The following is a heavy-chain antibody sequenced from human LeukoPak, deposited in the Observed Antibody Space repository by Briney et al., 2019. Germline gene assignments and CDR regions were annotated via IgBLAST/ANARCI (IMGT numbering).Heavy chain of an antibody. D-gene: IGHD2-2*01. CDR3: ALVHHFAFDN. J-gene: IGHJ4*02. CDR1: GFIFSDYS. CDR2: IGHSRGRT. Sequence: GGSLRLSCAASGFIFSDYSMNWVRQAPGKGLEWISYIGHSRGRTKYADSVKGRFTISGDNAKNTLYLQMNSLRVEDTAVYFCALVHHFAFDNWGKGILVSVSS. V-gene: IGHV3-48*04.